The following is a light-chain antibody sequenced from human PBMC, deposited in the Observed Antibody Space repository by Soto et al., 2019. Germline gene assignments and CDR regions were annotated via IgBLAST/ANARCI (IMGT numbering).Light chain of an antibody. CDR3: SSFAYSTTLV. CDR2: EVT. Sequence: QSALTQPPSASGSPGHSVTISCTGTSSDVGAYNYVSWYQQTAGKDPKLVMYEVTRRPSGVPDRFSGSKSANTASLTVSGLQAADEADYYCSSFAYSTTLVFGGGTKVTVI. CDR1: SSDVGAYNY. J-gene: IGLJ3*02. V-gene: IGLV2-8*01.